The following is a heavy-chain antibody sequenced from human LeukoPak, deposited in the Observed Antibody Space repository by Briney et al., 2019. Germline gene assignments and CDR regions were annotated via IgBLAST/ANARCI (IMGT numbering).Heavy chain of an antibody. CDR1: GYTFTGYY. J-gene: IGHJ4*02. D-gene: IGHD3-22*01. CDR3: ARGGNYYDSSGYFYY. V-gene: IGHV1-2*02. CDR2: INPNSGGT. Sequence: ASVKVSCKASGYTFTGYYMHWVRQAPGQGLEWMGWINPNSGGTNYAQKFQGRVTMTRDTSISAAYMELSRLRSDDTAVYYCARGGNYYDSSGYFYYWGQGTLVTVSS.